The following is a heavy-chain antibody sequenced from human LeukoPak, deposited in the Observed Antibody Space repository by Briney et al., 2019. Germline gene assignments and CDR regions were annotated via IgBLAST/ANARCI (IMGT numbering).Heavy chain of an antibody. D-gene: IGHD6-13*01. CDR1: GYTFTGYA. J-gene: IGHJ4*02. CDR2: INAGNGNT. CDR3: ARGPGAAAGRNWLNFDY. Sequence: ASVKVSCKASGYTFTGYAMHWVRQAPGQRLEWMGWINAGNGNTKYSQKFQGRVTITRDTSASTAYMELSSLRSEDTAVYYCARGPGAAAGRNWLNFDYWGQGTLVTVSS. V-gene: IGHV1-3*01.